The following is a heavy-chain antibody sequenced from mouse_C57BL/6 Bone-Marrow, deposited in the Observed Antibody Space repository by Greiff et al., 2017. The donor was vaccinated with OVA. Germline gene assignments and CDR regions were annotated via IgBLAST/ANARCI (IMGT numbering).Heavy chain of an antibody. CDR1: GYTFTNYW. CDR3: ARSSYGNYYFDY. D-gene: IGHD2-10*01. J-gene: IGHJ2*01. CDR2: IYPGGGYT. V-gene: IGHV1-63*01. Sequence: SGAELVRPGTSVKMSCKASGYTFTNYWIGWAKQRPGHGLEWIGDIYPGGGYTNYNEKFKGKATLTADKSSSTAYMQFSSLTSEDSAIYYCARSSYGNYYFDYWGQGTTLTVSS.